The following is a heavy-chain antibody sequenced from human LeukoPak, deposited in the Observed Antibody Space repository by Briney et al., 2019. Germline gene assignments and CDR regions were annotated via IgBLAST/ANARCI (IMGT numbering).Heavy chain of an antibody. CDR2: INHSGGT. V-gene: IGHV4-34*01. J-gene: IGHJ4*02. D-gene: IGHD3-16*01. CDR1: GGYGGSFSGYY. Sequence: SETLSLTCAVYGGYGGSFSGYYWNWIRQTPGKGLEWIGEINHSGGTNYNPSLKSRVVMSVDTSKNQFSLKLSSVTAADTAVYYCAREGGGFDYWGQGTLVTVSS. CDR3: AREGGGFDY.